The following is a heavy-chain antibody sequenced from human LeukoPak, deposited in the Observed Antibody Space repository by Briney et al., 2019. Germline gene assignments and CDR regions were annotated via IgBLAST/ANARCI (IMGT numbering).Heavy chain of an antibody. CDR1: GGSISSGGYS. CDR2: IYHSGST. V-gene: IGHV4-30-2*01. Sequence: SETLSLTCAVSGGSISSGGYSWSWIRQPPGKGLEWIGYIYHSGSTYYNPSLKSRVTISVDRSKNQFSLKLSSVTAADTAVYYCARVLAATPAFDIWGQGTMVTVSS. D-gene: IGHD2-15*01. CDR3: ARVLAATPAFDI. J-gene: IGHJ3*02.